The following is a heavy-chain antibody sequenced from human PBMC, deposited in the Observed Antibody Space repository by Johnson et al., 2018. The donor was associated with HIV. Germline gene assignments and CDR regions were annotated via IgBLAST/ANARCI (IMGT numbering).Heavy chain of an antibody. CDR2: INSGGGT. D-gene: IGHD5-24*01. Sequence: QVQLVESGGGVVQPGRSLRLSCAASGFTFSSYGMHWVRQAPGKGLEWVSVINSGGGTYYADSVTGRFTISRDNSKNTLYLQMNSLRAEDTAVYFCARGCRDGYTCDVFDVWGQGTRVTVSS. V-gene: IGHV3-NL1*01. J-gene: IGHJ3*01. CDR3: ARGCRDGYTCDVFDV. CDR1: GFTFSSYG.